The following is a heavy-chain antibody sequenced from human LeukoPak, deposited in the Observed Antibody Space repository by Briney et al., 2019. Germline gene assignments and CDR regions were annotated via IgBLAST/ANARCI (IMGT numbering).Heavy chain of an antibody. CDR2: IKQDGSEK. D-gene: IGHD1-1*01. J-gene: IGHJ3*02. V-gene: IGHV3-7*03. CDR3: AKDRWTEVDAFDI. CDR1: GFTFSSYS. Sequence: GGSLRLSCAASGFTFSSYSMTWVRQAPGKGLEWVANIKQDGSEKYYVDSVKGRFTISRDNAKNSLYLQMNSLRAEDTAVYYCAKDRWTEVDAFDIWGQGTMVTVSS.